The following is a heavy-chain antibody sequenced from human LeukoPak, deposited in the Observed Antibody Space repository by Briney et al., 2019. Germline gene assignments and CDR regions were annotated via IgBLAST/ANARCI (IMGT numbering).Heavy chain of an antibody. V-gene: IGHV3-9*01. CDR2: ISWNSGSI. CDR1: GFIFDDYA. Sequence: GGSLRLSCAASGFIFDDYAMHWVRQAPGKGLEWVSGISWNSGSIGYADSVKGRFTISRDNAKNSLYLQMNSLRAEDTALYYCAKHKGDYYDTSAYLGAFDIWGQGTMVTVSS. J-gene: IGHJ3*02. D-gene: IGHD3-22*01. CDR3: AKHKGDYYDTSAYLGAFDI.